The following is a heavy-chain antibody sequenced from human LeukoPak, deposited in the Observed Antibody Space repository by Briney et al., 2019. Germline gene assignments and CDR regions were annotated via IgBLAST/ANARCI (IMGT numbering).Heavy chain of an antibody. D-gene: IGHD3-10*01. Sequence: SETRSLTCTVSGGSISSYYWSWIRQPPGKGLEWIGYIYYSGSTNYNPSLKSRVTISVDTSKTQFSLKLSSVNAADTAVYYCARKVMVRGVIIFDYWGQGTLVTVSS. J-gene: IGHJ4*02. CDR1: GGSISSYY. CDR3: ARKVMVRGVIIFDY. CDR2: IYYSGST. V-gene: IGHV4-59*01.